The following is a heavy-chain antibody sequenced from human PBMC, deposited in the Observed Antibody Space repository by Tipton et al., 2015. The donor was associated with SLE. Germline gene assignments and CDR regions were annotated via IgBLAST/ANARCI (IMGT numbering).Heavy chain of an antibody. CDR3: ASRVAVAGSFDY. CDR2: MNPNSGNT. CDR1: GYTFTSYD. Sequence: QLVQSGAEVKKPGASVKVSCKASGYTFTSYDINWVRQATGQGLEWMGWMNPNSGNTGYAQKFQGRVTMTRNTSVSTAYMELGSLRSEDTAVYYCASRVAVAGSFDYWGQGTLVTVSS. D-gene: IGHD6-19*01. V-gene: IGHV1-8*02. J-gene: IGHJ4*02.